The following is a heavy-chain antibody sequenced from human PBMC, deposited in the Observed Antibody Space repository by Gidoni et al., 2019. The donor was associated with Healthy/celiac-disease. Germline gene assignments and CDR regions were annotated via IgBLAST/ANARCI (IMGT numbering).Heavy chain of an antibody. CDR1: GFTFSSYA. D-gene: IGHD7-27*01. Sequence: EVQLLESGGGLVQPGGSLRLSCAASGFTFSSYAMSWVRPAPGKGLEWVSAISGSGGSTYYADSVKGRFTISRDNSKNTLYLQMNSLRAEDTAVYYCASALGNGYYGMDVWGQGTTVTVSS. J-gene: IGHJ6*02. CDR3: ASALGNGYYGMDV. V-gene: IGHV3-23*01. CDR2: ISGSGGST.